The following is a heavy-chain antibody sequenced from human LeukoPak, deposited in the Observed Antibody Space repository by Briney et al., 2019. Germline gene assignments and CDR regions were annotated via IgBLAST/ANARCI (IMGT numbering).Heavy chain of an antibody. CDR1: GFTFSNFW. CDR2: IYGDGSFT. D-gene: IGHD3-10*01. CDR3: ARDPILVRGYFDY. Sequence: GGSLRLSCAASGFTFSNFWMHWVRQAPGKGLVWVALIYGDGSFTRYADSVKGRFTISRDNSKNTLHLQMNSLRPEDTAIYYCARDPILVRGYFDYWGQGTLVTVSS. J-gene: IGHJ4*02. V-gene: IGHV3-74*01.